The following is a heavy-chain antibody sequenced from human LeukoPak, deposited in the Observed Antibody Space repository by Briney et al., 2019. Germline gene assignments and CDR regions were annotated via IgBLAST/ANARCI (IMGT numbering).Heavy chain of an antibody. CDR3: AKASGIAAAGPPSSY. V-gene: IGHV3-23*01. D-gene: IGHD6-13*01. Sequence: GGSLRLSCAASGFTFSDYYMSWIRQAPGKGLEWVSAISGSGGSTYYADSVKGRFTISRDNSKNTLYLQMNSLRAEDTAVYYCAKASGIAAAGPPSSYWGQGTLVTVSS. CDR1: GFTFSDYY. J-gene: IGHJ4*02. CDR2: ISGSGGST.